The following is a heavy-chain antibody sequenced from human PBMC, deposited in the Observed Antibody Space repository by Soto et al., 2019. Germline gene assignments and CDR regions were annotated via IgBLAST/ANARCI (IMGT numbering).Heavy chain of an antibody. J-gene: IGHJ5*02. CDR2: INHSGST. V-gene: IGHV4-34*01. CDR1: GGSFSGYY. Sequence: SETLSLTCAVYGGSFSGYYWSWIRQPPGKGLEWIGEINHSGSTNYNPSLKSRVTISVDTSKNQFSLKLSSVTAADTAVYYCVRGHCTNGVCYNNWFDPWGQGTLVTVSS. CDR3: VRGHCTNGVCYNNWFDP. D-gene: IGHD2-8*01.